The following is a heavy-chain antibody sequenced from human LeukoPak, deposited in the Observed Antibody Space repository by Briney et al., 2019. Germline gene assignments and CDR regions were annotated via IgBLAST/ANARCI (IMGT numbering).Heavy chain of an antibody. Sequence: GSSVKVSCKASGGTFSSYAISWVRQVPGQGLEWMGGIIPIFGTANYAQKFQGRVTITTDESTSTAYMELSSLKWEDTALYYCARSNDYDYHFNYWGQGTLVTVSS. V-gene: IGHV1-69*05. CDR2: IIPIFGTA. D-gene: IGHD5-12*01. CDR1: GGTFSSYA. J-gene: IGHJ4*02. CDR3: ARSNDYDYHFNY.